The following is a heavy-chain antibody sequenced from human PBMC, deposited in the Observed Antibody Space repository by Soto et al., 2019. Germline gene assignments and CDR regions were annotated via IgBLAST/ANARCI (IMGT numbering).Heavy chain of an antibody. D-gene: IGHD6-6*01. CDR3: ASVGGSSCY. CDR1: GFTFSNYW. Sequence: PGGSLRLSCAASGFTFSNYWMNWVRQAPGKGLEWVANINEDGSEKYYVDSAKGRFTISRDNAKNSLYLQMSSLRAEDTAVYYCASVGGSSCYWGQGTLVPVSS. V-gene: IGHV3-7*01. CDR2: INEDGSEK. J-gene: IGHJ4*02.